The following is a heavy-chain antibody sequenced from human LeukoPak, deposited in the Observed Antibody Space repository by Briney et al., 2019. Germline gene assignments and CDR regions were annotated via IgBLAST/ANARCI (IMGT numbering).Heavy chain of an antibody. CDR2: IRQDGSEK. CDR1: GFTFSSYW. CDR3: ARGGYCSGGSCYHNYYYYYMDV. V-gene: IGHV3-7*01. J-gene: IGHJ6*03. D-gene: IGHD2-15*01. Sequence: GGSLRLSCAASGFTFSSYWMSWVRQAPGKGLEWVANIRQDGSEKYYVDSVKGRFTISRDNAKNSLYLQMNSLRAEDTAVYYCARGGYCSGGSCYHNYYYYYMDVWGKGTTVTISS.